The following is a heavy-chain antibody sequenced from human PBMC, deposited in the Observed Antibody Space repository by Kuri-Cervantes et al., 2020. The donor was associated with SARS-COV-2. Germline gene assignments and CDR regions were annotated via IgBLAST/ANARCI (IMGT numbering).Heavy chain of an antibody. J-gene: IGHJ4*02. Sequence: SCTVSVGSISSGSYYWSWIRQPAGKGLEWIGRIYTSGSTNYNPSLKSRVTISVDTSKNQFSLKLSSVTAADTAVYYCASGGSSGYFNYWGQGTLVTVSS. CDR3: ASGGSSGYFNY. CDR2: IYTSGST. CDR1: VGSISSGSYY. V-gene: IGHV4-61*02. D-gene: IGHD3-22*01.